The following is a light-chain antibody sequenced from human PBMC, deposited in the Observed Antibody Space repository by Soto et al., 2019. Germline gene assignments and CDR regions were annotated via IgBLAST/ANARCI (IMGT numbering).Light chain of an antibody. V-gene: IGKV1-5*03. CDR1: QNINSW. CDR3: LKYNDYAGT. CDR2: KAS. Sequence: DIPMTQSPSTLSASVGDRVTITCRASQNINSWLDWYQQKPGKAPNLLIYKASNLESGVPSRFSGSQSGTEFTLTISSLEPDDFATYYCLKYNDYAGTFGQGTKLEIK. J-gene: IGKJ2*02.